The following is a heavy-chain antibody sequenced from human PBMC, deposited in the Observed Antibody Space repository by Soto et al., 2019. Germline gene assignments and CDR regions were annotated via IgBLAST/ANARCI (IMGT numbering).Heavy chain of an antibody. Sequence: PGGSLRLSCAASGFTFTNYAMNWVRQAPGKGLEWVSTISGSGGITYYADSVKGRFTISRDNYKNTLYLQMNSLRAEDTAVYYCAKHGYSGYDSDYFDYWGQGTLVTVSS. CDR3: AKHGYSGYDSDYFDY. CDR2: ISGSGGIT. D-gene: IGHD5-12*01. J-gene: IGHJ4*02. V-gene: IGHV3-23*01. CDR1: GFTFTNYA.